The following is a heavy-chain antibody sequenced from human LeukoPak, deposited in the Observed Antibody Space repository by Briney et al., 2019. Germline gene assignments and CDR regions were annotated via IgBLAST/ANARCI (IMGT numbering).Heavy chain of an antibody. CDR2: INHSGST. D-gene: IGHD3-10*01. CDR1: GGSLSGYY. V-gene: IGHV4-34*01. CDR3: ERRPPYYYGSGSYYTRIRQAHFDY. J-gene: IGHJ4*02. Sequence: SETLSLTCAVYGGSLSGYYWSWIRQPPGKGLEWIGAINHSGSTNYNQSLKGRVTISVDTSKNQFSLKLSTVTAADTAVYFCERRPPYYYGSGSYYTRIRQAHFDYWGQGTLVTVSS.